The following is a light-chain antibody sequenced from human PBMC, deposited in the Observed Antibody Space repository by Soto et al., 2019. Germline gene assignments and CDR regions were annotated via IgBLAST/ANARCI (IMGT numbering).Light chain of an antibody. V-gene: IGLV2-14*01. CDR2: DVS. Sequence: QSALTQPASVSGSPGQSITISCTGTSSDIGDYNYVSWYQQYPGKVPKLVIYDVSHRPSGVSNRFSGPKSGNTASLTISGLQAEDEADYYCSSSTTTTSLVVFGGGTKLTVL. CDR3: SSSTTTTSLVV. CDR1: SSDIGDYNY. J-gene: IGLJ3*02.